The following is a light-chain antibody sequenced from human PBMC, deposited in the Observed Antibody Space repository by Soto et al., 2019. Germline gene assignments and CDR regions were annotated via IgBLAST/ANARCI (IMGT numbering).Light chain of an antibody. Sequence: QSALTQPASVSGSPGQSITISCTGTSSDVGAYNYVSWYQQHPGKAPKLIIYEVSDRPSGVSNRFSGYKSGNTASLTISGLQAEDEADYYCSSYAGSRVLVFGGGTKVTVL. V-gene: IGLV2-14*01. CDR3: SSYAGSRVLV. CDR1: SSDVGAYNY. J-gene: IGLJ2*01. CDR2: EVS.